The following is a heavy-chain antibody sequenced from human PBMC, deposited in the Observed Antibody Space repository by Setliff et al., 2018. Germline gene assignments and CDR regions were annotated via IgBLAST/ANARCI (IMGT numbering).Heavy chain of an antibody. CDR3: TRGWGLWLGQLSTLPFDP. J-gene: IGHJ5*02. CDR1: GYTFFNYD. CDR2: ITPYSGNT. V-gene: IGHV1-8*02. Sequence: ASVKVSCKASGYTFFNYDIIWVRQASGQGLEWLGRITPYSGNTDSAQRFQGRLTMTVNTSISTAYMELTSLRFEDTAIYYCTRGWGLWLGQLSTLPFDPWGQGTLVTVSS. D-gene: IGHD3-10*01.